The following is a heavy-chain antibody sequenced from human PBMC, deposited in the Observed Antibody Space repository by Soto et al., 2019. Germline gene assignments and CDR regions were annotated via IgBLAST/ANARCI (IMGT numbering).Heavy chain of an antibody. CDR1: GFTFSSYS. J-gene: IGHJ4*02. CDR2: ISSSSSTI. CDR3: ARGAYIVVVPAGADY. V-gene: IGHV3-48*02. Sequence: EVQLVESGGGLVQPGGSLRLSCAASGFTFSSYSMNWVRQAPGKGLEWVSYISSSSSTIYYADSVKGRFTISRDNAKNSLYLQMNSLRDEDTAVYYCARGAYIVVVPAGADYWGQGTLVTVSS. D-gene: IGHD2-2*01.